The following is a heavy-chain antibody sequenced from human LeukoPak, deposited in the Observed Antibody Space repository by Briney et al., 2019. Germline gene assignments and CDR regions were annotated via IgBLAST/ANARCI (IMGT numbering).Heavy chain of an antibody. CDR3: ARITYGPPDY. Sequence: SQSLSLTCTVDAAPISRYCWSWIRQPPGKGMEWIGYIYDTGSTNYNPTLKSRVTISIDTSKNQFSLNLRSVTAADTAVYYCARITYGPPDYWGQGTLVTVSS. D-gene: IGHD4-17*01. V-gene: IGHV4-59*01. J-gene: IGHJ4*02. CDR1: AAPISRYC. CDR2: IYDTGST.